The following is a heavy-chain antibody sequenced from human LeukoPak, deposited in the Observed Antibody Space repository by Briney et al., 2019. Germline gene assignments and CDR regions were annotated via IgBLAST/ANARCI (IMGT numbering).Heavy chain of an antibody. D-gene: IGHD3-22*01. Sequence: KPSETLSLTCAVYGGSFSGYYWSWIRQPPGKGLEWIGEINHSGSTNYNPSLKSRVTISVDTSKNQFSLKLSSVTAADTAVYYCASRTYYYDGGGYHWGQGTLVTVSS. CDR3: ASRTYYYDGGGYH. V-gene: IGHV4-34*01. J-gene: IGHJ4*02. CDR2: INHSGST. CDR1: GGSFSGYY.